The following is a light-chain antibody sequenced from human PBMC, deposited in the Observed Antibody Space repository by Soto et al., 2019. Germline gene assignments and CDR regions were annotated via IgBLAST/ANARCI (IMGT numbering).Light chain of an antibody. CDR2: QTS. Sequence: DIQMTQSPSTLSASVGDRVTISCRASQSINNRLGWYQQKLGKAPKLLIYQTSSLESGVPSRFSGSGSGTEFLLTISSLQPDDFANDFCQQYLTLGWTFGQGTKVEIK. CDR1: QSINNR. V-gene: IGKV1-5*03. CDR3: QQYLTLGWT. J-gene: IGKJ1*01.